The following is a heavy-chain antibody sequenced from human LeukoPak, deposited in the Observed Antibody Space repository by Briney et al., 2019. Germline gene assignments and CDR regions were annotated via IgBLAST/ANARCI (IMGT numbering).Heavy chain of an antibody. J-gene: IGHJ3*01. D-gene: IGHD3-10*01. CDR1: GFSLSNSG. CDR3: ARDLGGSPFDL. V-gene: IGHV3-33*01. CDR2: IGHDGTTK. Sequence: QPGSSLRLSCAASGFSLSNSGMPWVRQAPGEGLEWVAVIGHDGTTKDYGVSVRGRFTISTDISKNTLCLQMSSLRAEDTAVYYCARDLGGSPFDLWGRGTVVTVSS.